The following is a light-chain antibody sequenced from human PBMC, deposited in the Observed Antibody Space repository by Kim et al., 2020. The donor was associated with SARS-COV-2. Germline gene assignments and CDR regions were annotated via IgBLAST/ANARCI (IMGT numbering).Light chain of an antibody. CDR2: DAY. V-gene: IGKV3-11*01. J-gene: IGKJ5*01. CDR1: QSVSGY. Sequence: LYPEERAYLACRASQSVSGYLDWYQQKTGQAPRRLMYDAYTRATGIPARFSGRGAGTDFSLTISRLGPEDFALYYCQQRSNWPLTFGQGTRLEIK. CDR3: QQRSNWPLT.